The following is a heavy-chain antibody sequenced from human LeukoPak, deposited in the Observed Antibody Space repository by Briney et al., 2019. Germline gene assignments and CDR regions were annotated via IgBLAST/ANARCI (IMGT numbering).Heavy chain of an antibody. J-gene: IGHJ3*02. V-gene: IGHV1-46*01. CDR1: GYTFTSYY. D-gene: IGHD2/OR15-2a*01. CDR3: ARGYFGDAFDI. CDR2: INPTGGST. Sequence: ASVKVSCKASGYTFTSYYMHWVRQAPGQGLEWMGLINPTGGSTGYAQKLQGRVTMTTDTSTSTAYMELRSLRSDDTAVYYCARGYFGDAFDIWGQGTMVTVSS.